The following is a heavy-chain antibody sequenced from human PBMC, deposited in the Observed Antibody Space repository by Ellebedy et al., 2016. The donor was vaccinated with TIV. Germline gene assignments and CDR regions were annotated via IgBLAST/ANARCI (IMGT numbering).Heavy chain of an antibody. CDR1: GFSFRSYW. D-gene: IGHD4-17*01. CDR3: ARRGGYGDYAVQINNWFDS. CDR2: IYQDGSQK. Sequence: GESLKISCEASGFSFRSYWMSWVRQAPGKGLEWAANIYQDGSQKYYVDSVKGRFTISRDNAKNSLYLQMNSLKVEDTAVYYCARRGGYGDYAVQINNWFDSWGQGTLVTVFS. J-gene: IGHJ5*01. V-gene: IGHV3-7*01.